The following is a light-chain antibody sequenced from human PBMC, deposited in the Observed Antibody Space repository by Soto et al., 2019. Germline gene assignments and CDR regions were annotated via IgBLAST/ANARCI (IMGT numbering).Light chain of an antibody. CDR3: QQYCSPPLT. CDR1: QSVSSSY. V-gene: IGKV3-20*01. CDR2: GAS. Sequence: EIVLTQSPGTLSLSPGERATLSCRASQSVSSSYLAWYQQKPGQAPRLLIYGASSRATGIPDRFSGSGSRTDFTLTISRLEPEDFAVYYCQQYCSPPLTFGGGTKVEIK. J-gene: IGKJ4*02.